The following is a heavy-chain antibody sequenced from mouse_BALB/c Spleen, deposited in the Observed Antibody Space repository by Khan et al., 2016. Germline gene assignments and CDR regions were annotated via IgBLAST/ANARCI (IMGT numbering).Heavy chain of an antibody. Sequence: IQLVQSGAELVKPGASVKLSCTASGFNIKDTYMHWVKQRPEQGLEWIGRIDPANGNTKYDPKFQGKATITADTSSNTAYLQLSSLTSEDTAVYYCARSSWEWFAYGGQGTLVTVSA. V-gene: IGHV14-3*02. D-gene: IGHD4-1*01. CDR1: GFNIKDTY. CDR2: IDPANGNT. J-gene: IGHJ3*01. CDR3: ARSSWEWFAY.